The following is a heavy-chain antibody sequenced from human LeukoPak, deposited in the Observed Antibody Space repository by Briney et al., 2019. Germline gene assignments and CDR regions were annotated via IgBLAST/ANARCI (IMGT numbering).Heavy chain of an antibody. D-gene: IGHD6-13*01. V-gene: IGHV3-15*01. J-gene: IGHJ4*02. CDR3: TKLILAAADTGDY. CDR1: GFTFSNAW. Sequence: PGGSLRLSCAASGFTFSNAWMSWVRQAPGKGLEWVGRIKSKTDSGTTDYAAPVKGRFTISRDDSKNTLYLQMNSLKTEDTAVSYCTKLILAAADTGDYWGQGTLVTVSS. CDR2: IKSKTDSGTT.